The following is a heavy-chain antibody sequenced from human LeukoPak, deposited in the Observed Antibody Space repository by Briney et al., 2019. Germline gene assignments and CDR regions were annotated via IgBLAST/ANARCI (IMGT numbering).Heavy chain of an antibody. J-gene: IGHJ3*02. CDR2: ISSSSSYI. CDR1: GFTFSSSS. V-gene: IGHV3-21*01. Sequence: GGSLRLSCAASGFTFSSSSLSWVRQAPGKGLEWVSSISSSSSYIYYADSVKGRFTISRDNAKNSLYLQMNSLRAEDTAVYYCASETRRGYSYGSPTDGFDIWGQGTMVTVSS. D-gene: IGHD5-18*01. CDR3: ASETRRGYSYGSPTDGFDI.